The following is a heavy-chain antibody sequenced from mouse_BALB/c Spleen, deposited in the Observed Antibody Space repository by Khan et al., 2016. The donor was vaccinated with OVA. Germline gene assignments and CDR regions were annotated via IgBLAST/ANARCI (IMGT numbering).Heavy chain of an antibody. CDR3: ARQPYYHYYALDY. Sequence: QVQLKQSGPGLVAPSQSLSITCPISGFSLTSYGIHWVRKPPGKGLEWLVVIWSDGSTTYNSTLKSRLSITKDNSKSQVFLKMNSLQTDDTAMYYCARQPYYHYYALDYWGQGTLVTVSS. CDR1: GFSLTSYG. J-gene: IGHJ4*01. CDR2: IWSDGST. V-gene: IGHV2-6-1*01. D-gene: IGHD2-10*01.